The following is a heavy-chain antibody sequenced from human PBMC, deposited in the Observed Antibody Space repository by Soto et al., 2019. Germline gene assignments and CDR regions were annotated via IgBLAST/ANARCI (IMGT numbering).Heavy chain of an antibody. V-gene: IGHV1-69*06. CDR1: GGTFSSYA. D-gene: IGHD6-6*01. CDR2: IIPIFGTA. CDR3: ARVNVAARPGYYYGMDV. Sequence: QVQLVQSGAEVKKPGSSVKVSCKASGGTFSSYAISWVRQAPGQGLEWMGGIIPIFGTANYAQKFQGRVTITADKSTSTAYMELSSLRSEDTVVYYCARVNVAARPGYYYGMDVCGQGTTVTVSS. J-gene: IGHJ6*02.